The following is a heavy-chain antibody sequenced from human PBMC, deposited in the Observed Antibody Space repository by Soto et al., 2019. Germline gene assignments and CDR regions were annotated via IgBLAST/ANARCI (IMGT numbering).Heavy chain of an antibody. D-gene: IGHD2-8*02. CDR2: ILVGGST. V-gene: IGHV3-23*01. Sequence: TGGSLRLSCAASGFTFSSYAMSWVRQAPGKGLEWVSTILVGGSTHYPDSVKGRFTISRDNSKNTVFLQMNSLTAGDTAVYYCAKATATGGGAFDICGQGTMVTVSS. J-gene: IGHJ3*02. CDR3: AKATATGGGAFDI. CDR1: GFTFSSYA.